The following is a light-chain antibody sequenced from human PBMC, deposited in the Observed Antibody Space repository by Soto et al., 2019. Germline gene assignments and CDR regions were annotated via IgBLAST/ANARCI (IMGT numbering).Light chain of an antibody. V-gene: IGKV3-20*01. CDR2: GAS. Sequence: IGVSQPPCTLSLSTGERATLSCRASQSVSNNYLAWYQQKPGQAPRLLIYGASNRATGIPDRFSGSGSGTDFTLTISRLEPEDFAVYYCQQYGSSGTFAQGTKVAIK. J-gene: IGKJ1*01. CDR3: QQYGSSGT. CDR1: QSVSNNY.